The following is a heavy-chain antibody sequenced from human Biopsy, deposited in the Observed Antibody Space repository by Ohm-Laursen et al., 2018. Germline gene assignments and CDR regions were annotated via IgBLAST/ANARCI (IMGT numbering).Heavy chain of an antibody. CDR2: IWYDGTNE. V-gene: IGHV3-33*04. Sequence: SLRLSCAASGFTFGHYAMHWVRQAPGKALEWISLIWYDGTNEDYADSVKGRYTISRGNSKNTLYLQINTLTLEDTAFYYCARGLSSGWYGYFDVWGRGTLVTVSS. D-gene: IGHD6-19*01. CDR3: ARGLSSGWYGYFDV. CDR1: GFTFGHYA. J-gene: IGHJ2*01.